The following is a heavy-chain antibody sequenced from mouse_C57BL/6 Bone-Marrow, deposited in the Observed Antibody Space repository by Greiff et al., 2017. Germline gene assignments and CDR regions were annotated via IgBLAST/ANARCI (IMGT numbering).Heavy chain of an antibody. Sequence: QVQLQQSGPELVKPGASVKISCKASGYAFSSSWMNWVKQRPGKGLEWIGRIYPGDGDTNYNGKFKGKATLNADKSSSTAYMQLSSLTSEDSAVYFCASYGSSSGVYYCDYWGQGTTLTVSS. J-gene: IGHJ2*01. CDR1: GYAFSSSW. CDR3: ASYGSSSGVYYCDY. CDR2: IYPGDGDT. V-gene: IGHV1-82*01. D-gene: IGHD1-1*01.